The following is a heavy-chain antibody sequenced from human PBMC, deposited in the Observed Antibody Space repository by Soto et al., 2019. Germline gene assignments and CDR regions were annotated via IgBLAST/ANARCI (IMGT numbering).Heavy chain of an antibody. Sequence: SLTQPVPCTVAGGASIGVDYYWSRKRQPPGKGLEWSGEINDSGSTNYNPSLKSRVTISVDTSKNQFSLKLNSVTAADMAAYYSARAPPYGAAAPSLDYWGQGTLVTVSS. V-gene: IGHV4-30-4*01. CDR3: ARAPPYGAAAPSLDY. J-gene: IGHJ4*02. CDR2: INDSGST. CDR1: GGASIGVDYY. D-gene: IGHD6-13*01.